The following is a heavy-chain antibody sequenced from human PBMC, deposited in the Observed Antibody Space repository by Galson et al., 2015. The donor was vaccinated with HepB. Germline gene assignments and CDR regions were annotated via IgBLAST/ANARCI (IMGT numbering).Heavy chain of an antibody. CDR3: TRDPVTCARGVCLKVPSYFGP. Sequence: SVKVSCKAFGYTFSDYYIHWVRQAPGQGLEWMGWINPHTGITTYAQKFQDRVTMTRDTSISTAYLELSRLGSDDTAKYYCTRDPVTCARGVCLKVPSYFGPWGQGALVTVSS. V-gene: IGHV1-2*02. CDR2: INPHTGIT. J-gene: IGHJ5*02. D-gene: IGHD2-8*02. CDR1: GYTFSDYY.